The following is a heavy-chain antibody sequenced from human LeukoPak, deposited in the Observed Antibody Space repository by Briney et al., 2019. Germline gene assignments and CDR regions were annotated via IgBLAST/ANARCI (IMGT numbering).Heavy chain of an antibody. V-gene: IGHV3-48*04. CDR3: ASTLTYYYDSSGHGAFDI. CDR1: GFTFSSYS. J-gene: IGHJ3*02. Sequence: GGSLRLSCAASGFTFSSYSMNWVRQAPGKGLEWVSYISSSSSTIYYADSVKGRFTISRDNAKNSLYLQMNSLRAEDTALYYCASTLTYYYDSSGHGAFDIWGQGAMVTVSS. CDR2: ISSSSSTI. D-gene: IGHD3-22*01.